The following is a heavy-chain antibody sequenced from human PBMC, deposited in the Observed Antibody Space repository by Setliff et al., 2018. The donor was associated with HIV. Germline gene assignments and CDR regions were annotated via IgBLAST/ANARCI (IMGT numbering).Heavy chain of an antibody. D-gene: IGHD2-8*01. CDR1: GGSISRYY. CDR2: VYFTGHT. J-gene: IGHJ4*02. V-gene: IGHV4-59*01. CDR3: STVVTLAYCHDGLCPAFDS. Sequence: KPSETLSLTCTVSGGSISRYYWSWIRQSPGKGLEWIGYVYFTGHTNFNPSLKSRVTISLDTSKSQFSLKLGSVTAADTAVYFCSTVVTLAYCHDGLCPAFDSWGQGALVTVSS.